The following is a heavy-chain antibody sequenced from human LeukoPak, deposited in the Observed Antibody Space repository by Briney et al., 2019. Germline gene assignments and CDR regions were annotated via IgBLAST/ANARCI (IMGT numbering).Heavy chain of an antibody. Sequence: SETLSLTCTVSGGSISSYYWSWIRQPPGRGLEWIGNIYYSGSTSYNPSLKSRVTISVDTSKNQFSLKLSSVTAADTAVYYCARLKTGTEGAFDIWGQGTMVTVSS. V-gene: IGHV4-59*08. CDR2: IYYSGST. CDR1: GGSISSYY. CDR3: ARLKTGTEGAFDI. J-gene: IGHJ3*02. D-gene: IGHD1-1*01.